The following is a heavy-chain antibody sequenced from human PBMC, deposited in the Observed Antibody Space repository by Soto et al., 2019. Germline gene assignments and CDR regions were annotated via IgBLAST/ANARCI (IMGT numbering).Heavy chain of an antibody. CDR2: ISRDGSSK. CDR1: GFTFNIYA. CDR3: ARSRNGAVPDSINF. Sequence: GGSLRLSCAASGFTFNIYAMHWVRQAPGEGLEWVAVISRDGSSKYYGDSVKGRFTVSRDNSNNTLYLSMTSLRPDDTAVFYCARSRNGAVPDSINFWGQGTLVTVSS. D-gene: IGHD2-8*01. V-gene: IGHV3-30-3*01. J-gene: IGHJ4*02.